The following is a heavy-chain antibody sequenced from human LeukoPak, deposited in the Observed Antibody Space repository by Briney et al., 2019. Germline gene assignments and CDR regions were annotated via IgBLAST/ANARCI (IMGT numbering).Heavy chain of an antibody. D-gene: IGHD3-22*01. CDR2: IYYSGST. CDR3: ASQFDSSGYYNHY. V-gene: IGHV4-31*03. J-gene: IGHJ4*02. CDR1: GGSISSGGYY. Sequence: SETLSLTCTVSGGSISSGGYYRSWIRQHPGKGLEWNGYIYYSGSTYYNPSLKSRVTISVDTSKNQFSLKLSSVTAADTAVYYCASQFDSSGYYNHYWGQGTLVTVSS.